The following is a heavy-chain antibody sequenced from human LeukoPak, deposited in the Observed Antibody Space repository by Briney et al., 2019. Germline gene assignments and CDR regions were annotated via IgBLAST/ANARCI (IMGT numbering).Heavy chain of an antibody. V-gene: IGHV1-18*04. CDR3: ARDWYYYDSSGPRAFDI. J-gene: IGHJ3*02. CDR1: GYTFTGYY. CDR2: ISAYNGNT. Sequence: GASVKVSCKASGYTFTGYYMHWVRQAPGQGLEWMGWISAYNGNTNYAQKLQGRVTMTTDTSTSTAYMELRSLRSDDTAVYYCARDWYYYDSSGPRAFDIWGQGTMVTVSS. D-gene: IGHD3-22*01.